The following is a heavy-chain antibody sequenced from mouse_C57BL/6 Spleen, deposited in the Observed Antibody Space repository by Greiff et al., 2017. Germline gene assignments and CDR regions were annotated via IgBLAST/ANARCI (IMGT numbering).Heavy chain of an antibody. CDR2: FYPGSGSI. Sequence: QVQLQQSGAELVKPGASVKLSCKASGYTFTEYTIHWVKQRSGQGLEWIGWFYPGSGSIKYNEKFKDKATLTADKSSSTVYMGLSRLTSEDSAVYFCARHEEGVYGNYYAMDYWGQGTSVTVSS. CDR1: GYTFTEYT. CDR3: ARHEEGVYGNYYAMDY. D-gene: IGHD2-1*01. V-gene: IGHV1-62-2*01. J-gene: IGHJ4*01.